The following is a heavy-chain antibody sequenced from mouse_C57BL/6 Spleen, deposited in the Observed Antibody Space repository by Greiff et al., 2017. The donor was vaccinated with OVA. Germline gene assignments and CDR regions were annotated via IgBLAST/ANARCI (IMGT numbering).Heavy chain of an antibody. J-gene: IGHJ3*01. CDR1: GYTFTDYY. D-gene: IGHD1-1*01. V-gene: IGHV1-19*01. CDR2: INPYNGGT. CDR3: ARYYGSSSWFAY. Sequence: VQLKQSGPVLVKPGASVKMSCKASGYTFTDYYMNWVKQSHGKSLEWIGVINPYNGGTSYNQKFKGKATLTVDKSSSTAYMELNSLTSEDSAVYYCARYYGSSSWFAYWGQGTLVTVSA.